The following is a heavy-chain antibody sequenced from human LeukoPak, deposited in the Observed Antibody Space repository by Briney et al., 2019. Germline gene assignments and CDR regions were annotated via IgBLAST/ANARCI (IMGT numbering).Heavy chain of an antibody. V-gene: IGHV1-46*01. CDR1: GYTFTSYF. Sequence: GASVKVSFKASGYTFTSYFMHWVRQAPGQGLEWMGIINPSGGSTSYAQKFQGRVTMTRDTSTSTVYMELSSLRSEDTAVYYCASIDARGATTYYDFWSDYYSRWSPLDYWGQGTLVTVSS. CDR3: ASIDARGATTYYDFWSDYYSRWSPLDY. J-gene: IGHJ4*02. CDR2: INPSGGST. D-gene: IGHD3-3*01.